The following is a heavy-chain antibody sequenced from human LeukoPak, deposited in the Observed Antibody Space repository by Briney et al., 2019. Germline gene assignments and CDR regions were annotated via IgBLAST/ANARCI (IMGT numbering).Heavy chain of an antibody. V-gene: IGHV4-34*01. D-gene: IGHD3-10*01. CDR3: ARGGYGPGSHYKY. CDR1: GGSFTGYY. Sequence: SETLSLTCAVNGGSFTGYYWSCIREFPGKGLEWIGETNHSGSNNYNSSLKSRLTISLDTSKNQLSLKLSPVTAAETAIYYCARGGYGPGSHYKYWGQGTLVTVSS. CDR2: TNHSGSN. J-gene: IGHJ4*02.